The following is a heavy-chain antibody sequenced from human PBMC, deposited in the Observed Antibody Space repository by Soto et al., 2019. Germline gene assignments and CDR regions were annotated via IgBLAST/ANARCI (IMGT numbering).Heavy chain of an antibody. D-gene: IGHD3-10*01. CDR3: ARAGVWFGESMMPGRHGMDV. CDR1: GFTFSDYY. V-gene: IGHV3-11*05. Sequence: QVQLVESGGGLVKPGGSLRLSCAASGFTFSDYYMSWIRQAPGKGLEWVSYISSSSSYTNYADSVKGRLTISRDNAKNSRDQKIKRLRAGDTPADDCARAGVWFGESMMPGRHGMDVWGQGTTVTVS. J-gene: IGHJ6*02. CDR2: ISSSSSYT.